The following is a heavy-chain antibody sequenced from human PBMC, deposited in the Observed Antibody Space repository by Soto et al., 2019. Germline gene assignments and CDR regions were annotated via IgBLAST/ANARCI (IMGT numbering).Heavy chain of an antibody. Sequence: QVQLQESGPGLVRPSETLSLTCTVSSDSISSYYWIWIRQSPGKGLEWIGFTDYSGNTNYNPSLKSRVTKSGATSQDPVSLEASSGTAAVTAVDYCAGGVGGPLYVLDFWGQGNLVTVA. V-gene: IGHV4-59*08. CDR1: SDSISSYY. CDR3: AGGVGGPLYVLDF. D-gene: IGHD3-16*01. J-gene: IGHJ4*02. CDR2: TDYSGNT.